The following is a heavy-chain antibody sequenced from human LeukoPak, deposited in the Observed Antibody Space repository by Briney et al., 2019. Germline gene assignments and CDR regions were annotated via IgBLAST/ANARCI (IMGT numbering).Heavy chain of an antibody. Sequence: GGSLRLSCAASGFTFSSYGMSWVRQAPGKGLEWVSAISGSGGSTYYADSVKGRFTISRDNSKNTLYLQMNSLRAEDTAVYYCAKPFKGYSYGTDYWGQGTLVTVSS. CDR1: GFTFSSYG. D-gene: IGHD5-18*01. CDR2: ISGSGGST. CDR3: AKPFKGYSYGTDY. V-gene: IGHV3-23*01. J-gene: IGHJ4*02.